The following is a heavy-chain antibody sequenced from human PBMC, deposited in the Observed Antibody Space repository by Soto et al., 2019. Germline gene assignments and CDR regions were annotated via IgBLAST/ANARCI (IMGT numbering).Heavy chain of an antibody. Sequence: SETLSLTCTVSGGSISSGGYYWSWIRQHPGKGLEWIGYIYYSGSTYYNPSLKSRVTISVDTSKNQFSLKLSSVTAADTAVYYCARAEGSGMPLNPYYYGMDVWGQGTTVTVSS. J-gene: IGHJ6*02. CDR3: ARAEGSGMPLNPYYYGMDV. CDR1: GGSISSGGYY. CDR2: IYYSGST. V-gene: IGHV4-31*03. D-gene: IGHD3-10*01.